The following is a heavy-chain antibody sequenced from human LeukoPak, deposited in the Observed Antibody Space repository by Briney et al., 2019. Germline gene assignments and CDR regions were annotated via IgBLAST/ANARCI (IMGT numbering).Heavy chain of an antibody. CDR1: GFSFSTYN. V-gene: IGHV3-48*04. Sequence: TGGSLRLSCAASGFSFSTYNMNWVRQAPGKGLEWISFINSRSTTIYYADSVKGRFTISRDNARNSLDLQMNSLRVEDTAVYYCARDEDKRLPINYFDPWGQGTLVTVSS. D-gene: IGHD2-15*01. CDR3: ARDEDKRLPINYFDP. J-gene: IGHJ5*02. CDR2: INSRSTTI.